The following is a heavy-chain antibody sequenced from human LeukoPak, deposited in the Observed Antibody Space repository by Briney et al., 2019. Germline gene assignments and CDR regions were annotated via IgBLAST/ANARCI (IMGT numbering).Heavy chain of an antibody. CDR3: ARGGSNYDYVWGGGYYFDY. CDR1: GGSISSGDYY. V-gene: IGHV4-30-4*01. CDR2: IYYSGST. J-gene: IGHJ4*02. Sequence: SSETLSLTCTVSGGSISSGDYYGSWMRQPPGKGLEWIGYIYYSGSTYYNPSLKSRVTISVDTSKNQFSLKLSSVTAADTAVYYCARGGSNYDYVWGGGYYFDYWGQGTLVTVSS. D-gene: IGHD3-16*01.